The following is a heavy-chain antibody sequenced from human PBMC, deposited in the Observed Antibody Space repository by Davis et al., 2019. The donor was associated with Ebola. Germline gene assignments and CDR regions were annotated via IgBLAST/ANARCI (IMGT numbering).Heavy chain of an antibody. CDR1: GYTFSGNY. V-gene: IGHV1-18*04. D-gene: IGHD6-13*01. CDR2: ISAYNGNT. CDR3: ARDFAATGNTPFDY. J-gene: IGHJ4*02. Sequence: ASVKVSCKASGYTFSGNYIQWVRQAPGQGLEWMGWISAYNGNTNYAQKLQGRVTMTTDPSTSTAYVELRSLRSDDTAVYYCARDFAATGNTPFDYWGQGTLVTVSS.